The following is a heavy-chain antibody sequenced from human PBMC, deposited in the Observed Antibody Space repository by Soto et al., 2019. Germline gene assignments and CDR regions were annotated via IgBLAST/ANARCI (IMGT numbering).Heavy chain of an antibody. J-gene: IGHJ3*02. CDR2: IIPIFGTA. CDR1: GGTFSSYA. CDR3: ARDREYYDSSGYSKGAFDI. Sequence: SVKVSCKASGGTFSSYAISWVRQAPGQGLEWMGGIIPIFGTANYAQKFQGRVTITADESTSTAYMELSSLRSEDTAVYYCARDREYYDSSGYSKGAFDIWGQGTMGTVSS. D-gene: IGHD3-22*01. V-gene: IGHV1-69*13.